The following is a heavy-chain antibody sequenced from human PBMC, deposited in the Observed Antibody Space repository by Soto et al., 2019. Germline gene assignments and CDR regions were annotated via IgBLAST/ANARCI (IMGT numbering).Heavy chain of an antibody. Sequence: SVKVSCKASGGSFSSFGISWVRQPPGRGLEWMGGIIPVFGRPNYASRFRGRPTITADESTNTVYLELIDLRSEETAVYYCAREGSGYNLWGQGTQVTVSS. V-gene: IGHV1-69*13. CDR1: GGSFSSFG. D-gene: IGHD5-12*01. CDR3: AREGSGYNL. J-gene: IGHJ1*01. CDR2: IIPVFGRP.